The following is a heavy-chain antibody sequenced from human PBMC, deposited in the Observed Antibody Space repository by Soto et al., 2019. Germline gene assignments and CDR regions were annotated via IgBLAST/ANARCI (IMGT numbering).Heavy chain of an antibody. J-gene: IGHJ4*02. CDR2: IYYSGST. V-gene: IGHV4-59*01. CDR1: GGSISSYY. CDR3: ARGVLNYYDSSGYSLYYFDY. Sequence: ETLSLTCTVSGGSISSYYWSWIRQPPGKGLEWIGYIYYSGSTNYNPSLKSRVTISVDTSKNQFSLKLSSVTAADTAVYYCARGVLNYYDSSGYSLYYFDYWGQGTLVTVS. D-gene: IGHD3-22*01.